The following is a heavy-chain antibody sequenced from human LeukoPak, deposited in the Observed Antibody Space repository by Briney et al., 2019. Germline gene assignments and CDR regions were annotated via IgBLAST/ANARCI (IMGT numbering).Heavy chain of an antibody. CDR2: ISYDGSNK. J-gene: IGHJ5*02. V-gene: IGHV3-30-3*01. CDR3: ARELGGSYYDFWSGYLIHNWFDP. Sequence: GGSLRLSCAASGFTFSSYAMHWVRQAPGKGLEWVAVISYDGSNKYYADSVKGRFTISRDNSKNTLYLQMNSLRAEDTAVYYCARELGGSYYDFWSGYLIHNWFDPWGQGTLVTVSS. CDR1: GFTFSSYA. D-gene: IGHD3-3*01.